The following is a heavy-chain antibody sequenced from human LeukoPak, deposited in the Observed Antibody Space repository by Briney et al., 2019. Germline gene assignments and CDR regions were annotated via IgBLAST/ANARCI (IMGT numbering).Heavy chain of an antibody. V-gene: IGHV3-30*18. CDR3: AKVGGSGSYYNFFDY. Sequence: GRSLRLSCAASGFTFSSYGMHWVRQAPGKGREGVAVISYDGSNKYYADSVKGRFTISRDNSKNTLYLQMNSLRAEDTAVYYCAKVGGSGSYYNFFDYWGQGTLVTVSS. CDR1: GFTFSSYG. J-gene: IGHJ4*02. CDR2: ISYDGSNK. D-gene: IGHD3-10*01.